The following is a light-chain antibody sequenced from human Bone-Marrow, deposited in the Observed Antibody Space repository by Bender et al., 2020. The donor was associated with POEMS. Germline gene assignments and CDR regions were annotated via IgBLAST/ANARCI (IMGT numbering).Light chain of an antibody. J-gene: IGLJ2*01. CDR3: QAWDTTGVV. CDR1: PLAKQY. V-gene: IGLV3-1*01. CDR2: QDS. Sequence: SYELTQPPSVSVSPGQTARITCSGDPLAKQYAAWYQQKPGQAPVLVIYQDSKRPSGIPERFSGSNSGHTATLTIRVTQAMDEADYYCQAWDTTGVVFGGGTKLTVL.